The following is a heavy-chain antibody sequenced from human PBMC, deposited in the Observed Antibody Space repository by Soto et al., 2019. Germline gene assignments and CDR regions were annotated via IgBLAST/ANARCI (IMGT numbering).Heavy chain of an antibody. CDR2: ISAYNGNT. D-gene: IGHD6-19*01. CDR3: ARDLAVGLVDY. V-gene: IGHV1-18*01. Sequence: QVQLVQSGAEVKRPGASVKVSCKASGYTFTSYGISWVRQAPGQGLEWMGWISAYNGNTKYTQKLQGRVTMTTDTSTSTGYMELRSLRSDDTAVYYCARDLAVGLVDYWGQGTLVTVSS. CDR1: GYTFTSYG. J-gene: IGHJ4*02.